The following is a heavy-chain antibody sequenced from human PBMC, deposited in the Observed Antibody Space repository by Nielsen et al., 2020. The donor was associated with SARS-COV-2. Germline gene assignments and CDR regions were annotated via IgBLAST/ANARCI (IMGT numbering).Heavy chain of an antibody. CDR2: ISGSGDGT. J-gene: IGHJ4*02. Sequence: GGSLRLSCVASGFPFTSFTMNWVRQAPGKGLEWVSGISGSGDGTFYVDSVKGRFSISRDNSRNTLYLEMSSLRAEDTAVYYCARENDYTNYFEWWGQGTLVTVSS. D-gene: IGHD4-11*01. V-gene: IGHV3-23*01. CDR1: GFPFTSFT. CDR3: ARENDYTNYFEW.